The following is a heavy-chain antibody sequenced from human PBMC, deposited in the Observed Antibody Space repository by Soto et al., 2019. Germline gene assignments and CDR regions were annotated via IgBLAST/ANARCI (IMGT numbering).Heavy chain of an antibody. D-gene: IGHD2-15*01. CDR1: GFTFSSYA. J-gene: IGHJ6*02. CDR2: ISGSGGST. CDR3: AKDLQDIVVVVAAMYYYGMDV. Sequence: GSLRLSCAASGFTFSSYAMSWVRQAPGKGLEWVSAISGSGGSTYYADPVKGRFTISRDNSKNTLYLQMNSLRAEDTAVYYCAKDLQDIVVVVAAMYYYGMDVWGQGTTVTVSS. V-gene: IGHV3-23*01.